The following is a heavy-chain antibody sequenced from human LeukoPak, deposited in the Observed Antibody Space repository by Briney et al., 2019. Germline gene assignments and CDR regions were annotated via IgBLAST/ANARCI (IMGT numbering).Heavy chain of an antibody. J-gene: IGHJ4*02. CDR2: IIPIFGTA. Sequence: GASVKVSCKASGGTFSSYAISWVRQAPGQGLEWMGGIIPIFGTANYAQKFQGRVTITTDESTSTAYMELSSLRSEDTAVYYCASISPHSGYDEGNFDYWGQGTLVTVSS. CDR3: ASISPHSGYDEGNFDY. CDR1: GGTFSSYA. V-gene: IGHV1-69*05. D-gene: IGHD5-12*01.